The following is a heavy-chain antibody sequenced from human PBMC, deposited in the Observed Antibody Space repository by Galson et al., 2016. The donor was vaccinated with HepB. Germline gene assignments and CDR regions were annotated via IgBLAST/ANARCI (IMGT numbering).Heavy chain of an antibody. CDR1: GYTFTKYA. V-gene: IGHV7-4-1*02. CDR3: ASSSSGYDWYYFDY. D-gene: IGHD5-12*01. CDR2: INTNTGNP. Sequence: SVKVSCKASGYTFTKYAMNWVRQAPGQGLEWMGWINTNTGNPTNAQGFTGRFVFSLDTSVSTAYLQISSLEAEDTAVYYCASSSSGYDWYYFDYWGQGTLGTVSS. J-gene: IGHJ4*02.